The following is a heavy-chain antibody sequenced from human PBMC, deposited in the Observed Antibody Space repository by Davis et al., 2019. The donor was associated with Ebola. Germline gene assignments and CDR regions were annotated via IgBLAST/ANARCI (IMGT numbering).Heavy chain of an antibody. CDR3: ARGLYPWELDY. CDR1: GGSLSNGDYS. J-gene: IGHJ4*02. Sequence: SETLSLTCTVSGGSLSNGDYSWSWIRQPPGKGLEWIGYIHYSGGTYYNPSLKSRLTLAVDTSKNQFSLKLGSVTAADTAVYYCARGLYPWELDYWGQGTLVTVSS. D-gene: IGHD1-1*01. V-gene: IGHV4-30-4*08. CDR2: IHYSGGT.